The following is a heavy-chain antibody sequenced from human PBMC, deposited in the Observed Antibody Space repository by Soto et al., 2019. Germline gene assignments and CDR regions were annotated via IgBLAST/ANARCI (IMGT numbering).Heavy chain of an antibody. CDR1: GGSIGSGAHY. V-gene: IGHV4-30-4*01. J-gene: IGHJ4*02. CDR3: ARVWSGYYKFGS. D-gene: IGHD3-3*01. Sequence: SETLSLTCTVSGGSIGSGAHYWSWIRQPPGKGLEWIGYIYYSGTTYHNPSLKSRVTISVDTSKNQFSLKLSSVTAADTAVYYCARVWSGYYKFGSWGQGTLVTVSS. CDR2: IYYSGTT.